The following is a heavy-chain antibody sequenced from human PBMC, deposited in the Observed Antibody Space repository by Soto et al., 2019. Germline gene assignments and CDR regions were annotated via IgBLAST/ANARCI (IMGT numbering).Heavy chain of an antibody. D-gene: IGHD3-16*01. CDR3: ARDLHDYVSFRFDP. J-gene: IGHJ5*02. Sequence: PGGSLSLSCAASGFTFSSYSMNCVRQAPGKGLEWVSATSRSSSYIYYADSVKGRFTISRDNAKNSLYLQMTSVRAEDTAVYYCARDLHDYVSFRFDPWGQGTLVTVSS. CDR1: GFTFSSYS. V-gene: IGHV3-21*01. CDR2: TSRSSSYI.